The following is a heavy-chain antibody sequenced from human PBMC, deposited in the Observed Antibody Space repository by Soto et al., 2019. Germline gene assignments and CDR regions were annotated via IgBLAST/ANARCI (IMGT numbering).Heavy chain of an antibody. CDR2: IYYSGST. CDR3: ARTSSGWYGWYFDL. J-gene: IGHJ2*01. D-gene: IGHD6-19*01. V-gene: IGHV4-59*01. CDR1: GGSISSYY. Sequence: SETLSLTCTVSGGSISSYYWSWIRQPPGKGLEWIGYIYYSGSTNYNPSLKSRVTISVDTSKNQSSLKLGSVTAADTAVYYWARTSSGWYGWYFDLWGRGTRVTVSS.